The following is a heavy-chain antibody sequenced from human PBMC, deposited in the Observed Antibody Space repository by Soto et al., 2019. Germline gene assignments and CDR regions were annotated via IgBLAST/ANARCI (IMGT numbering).Heavy chain of an antibody. CDR1: GDSIRSGDSY. Sequence: SETRGRTCSVSGDSIRSGDSYWTWRRKPTGKGLEYVGYVYYSGSSYSNPSLKSRVTISVDTSKNQFSLKLSSVTAADTAVYYCLSGVLRGYYFASWGQASLFTVSS. V-gene: IGHV4-30-4*03. CDR2: VYYSGSS. D-gene: IGHD1-26*01. J-gene: IGHJ4*02. CDR3: LSGVLRGYYFAS.